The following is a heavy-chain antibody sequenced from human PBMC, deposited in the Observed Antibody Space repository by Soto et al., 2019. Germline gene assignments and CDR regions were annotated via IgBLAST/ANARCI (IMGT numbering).Heavy chain of an antibody. CDR1: GGPIKTGDYY. D-gene: IGHD3-10*01. J-gene: IGHJ4*02. V-gene: IGHV4-30-4*01. CDR2: VFYSGAT. Sequence: PSETLSLTCNVSGGPIKTGDYYWNWIRQPPGKGLEWIGYVFYSGATNYSPSLKSRAAISMDTSKNQFSLSLTSVTAADTAVYYCARAGFSYGNLLFWGQGIRVTVYS. CDR3: ARAGFSYGNLLF.